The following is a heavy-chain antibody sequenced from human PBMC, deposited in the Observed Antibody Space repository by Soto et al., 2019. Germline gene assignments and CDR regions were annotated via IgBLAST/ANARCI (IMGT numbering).Heavy chain of an antibody. J-gene: IGHJ6*02. CDR1: GDTSSRYG. V-gene: IGHV1-18*01. D-gene: IGHD6-13*01. Sequence: VSCKASGDTSSRYGISWLRQAPGQGLEWMGWISAYNGNTNYAQKLQGRVTMTTDTSTSTAYMELRSLRSDDTAVYYCAGARPAAGTDYYGMDVWGQGTTVTVSS. CDR2: ISAYNGNT. CDR3: AGARPAAGTDYYGMDV.